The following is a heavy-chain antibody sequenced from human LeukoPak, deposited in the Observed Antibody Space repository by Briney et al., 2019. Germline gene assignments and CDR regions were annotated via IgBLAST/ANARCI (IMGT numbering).Heavy chain of an antibody. D-gene: IGHD3-22*01. CDR2: INAGNGDT. J-gene: IGHJ4*02. CDR3: ARDPRSGYHDY. V-gene: IGHV1-3*01. CDR1: GYTFTSYG. Sequence: ASVKVSCKASGYTFTSYGISWVRQAPGQGLEWMGWINAGNGDTKYSQKFQGRVTITRDTSASTAHMDLSSLRSEDTAVYYCARDPRSGYHDYWGQGTLVTVSS.